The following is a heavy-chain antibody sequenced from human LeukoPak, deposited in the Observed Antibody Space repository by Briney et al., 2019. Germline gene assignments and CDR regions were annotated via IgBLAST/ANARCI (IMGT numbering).Heavy chain of an antibody. CDR3: ASTYYYDSSGYYYVFYFDY. Sequence: SVKVSCKASGGTFSSYAISWVRQAPGQGLEWMGRIIPILGIANYAQKFQGRVTITADKSTSTAYMELSSLRSEGTAVYYCASTYYYDSSGYYYVFYFDYWGQGTLVTVSP. CDR1: GGTFSSYA. CDR2: IIPILGIA. D-gene: IGHD3-22*01. V-gene: IGHV1-69*04. J-gene: IGHJ4*02.